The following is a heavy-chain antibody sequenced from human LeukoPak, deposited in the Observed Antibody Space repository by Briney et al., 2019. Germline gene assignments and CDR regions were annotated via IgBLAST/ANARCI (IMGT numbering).Heavy chain of an antibody. CDR2: INHSGRT. J-gene: IGHJ6*02. CDR3: ARAVVVVPAAIHYGMDV. V-gene: IGHV4-34*01. CDR1: GGSFSDYF. D-gene: IGHD2-2*01. Sequence: PSETLSLTCAVYGGSFSDYFWGWIRQPPGKGLEWIGEINHSGRTYYNPSLKSRVTISVDTSKNQFSLNLSSVTAADTAVYYCARAVVVVPAAIHYGMDVWGQGTTVAVSS.